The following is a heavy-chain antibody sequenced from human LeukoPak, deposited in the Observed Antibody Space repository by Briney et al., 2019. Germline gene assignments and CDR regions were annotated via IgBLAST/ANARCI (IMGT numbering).Heavy chain of an antibody. CDR2: ISSSGSTI. CDR1: GFTFSSYE. D-gene: IGHD2-15*01. J-gene: IGHJ6*04. Sequence: PGGSLRLSRAASGFTFSSYEMNWVRQAPGKGLEWVSYISSSGSTIYYADSVKGRFAISRDNAKNSLYLQMNSLRAEDTAVYYCARDDCSGGSCYSYYGMDVWGKGTTVTVSS. V-gene: IGHV3-48*03. CDR3: ARDDCSGGSCYSYYGMDV.